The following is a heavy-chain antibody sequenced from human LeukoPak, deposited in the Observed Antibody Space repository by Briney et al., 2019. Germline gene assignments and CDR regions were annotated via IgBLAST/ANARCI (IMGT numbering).Heavy chain of an antibody. CDR1: GFTFSSYT. CDR2: ISGSGGST. V-gene: IGHV3-23*01. D-gene: IGHD3-22*01. Sequence: PGGSLRLSCAASGFTFSSYTMSWVRQAPGKGLEWVSGISGSGGSTYYADSVKGRFTISRDNSKNTLYLQMNSLRAEDTAVYCCAKDRYYDSSGPSDYWGQGTLVTVSS. J-gene: IGHJ4*02. CDR3: AKDRYYDSSGPSDY.